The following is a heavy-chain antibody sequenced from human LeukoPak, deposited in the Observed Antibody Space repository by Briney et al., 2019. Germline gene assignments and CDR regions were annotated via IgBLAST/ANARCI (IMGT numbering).Heavy chain of an antibody. CDR2: ISSNGGST. CDR1: GFTFSSYA. J-gene: IGHJ4*02. D-gene: IGHD3-9*01. Sequence: GGSLRLSCAASGFTFSSYAMHWVRQAPGKGLEYVSAISSNGGSTYYANSVKGRFTISRDNSKNTLYLQMNSLKDQDTAVYYCAREGGYDILTDSYTPLDHWGRGTLVTVSS. CDR3: AREGGYDILTDSYTPLDH. V-gene: IGHV3-64*01.